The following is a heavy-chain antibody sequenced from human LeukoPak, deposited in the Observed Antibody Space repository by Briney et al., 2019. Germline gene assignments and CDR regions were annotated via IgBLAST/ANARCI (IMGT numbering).Heavy chain of an antibody. CDR3: ARDSGSNLDY. CDR1: GYTFTSYG. V-gene: IGHV1-18*01. Sequence: ASVKVSCKASGYTFTSYGISWVRQAPGQGLGWMGWVSAYNGNTNYAQKPQGRVTMTTVTSTSTAYMELRSLRSDDTAVYYCARDSGSNLDYWGQGTLVTVSS. CDR2: VSAYNGNT. D-gene: IGHD1-26*01. J-gene: IGHJ4*02.